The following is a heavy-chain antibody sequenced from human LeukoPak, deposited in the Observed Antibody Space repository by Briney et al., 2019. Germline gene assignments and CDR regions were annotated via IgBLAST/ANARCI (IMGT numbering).Heavy chain of an antibody. CDR3: ARTPIYYYDNSGYYN. J-gene: IGHJ4*02. Sequence: PSETLSLTCTVSGGSISNYYWSWIRQPAGKVLEWIGLIYSRGNTNYNPSLKSRVTMSVDTSKNQFSLKLSSVTAADTAVYYCARTPIYYYDNSGYYNWGQGTLVTVSS. V-gene: IGHV4-4*07. D-gene: IGHD3-22*01. CDR1: GGSISNYY. CDR2: IYSRGNT.